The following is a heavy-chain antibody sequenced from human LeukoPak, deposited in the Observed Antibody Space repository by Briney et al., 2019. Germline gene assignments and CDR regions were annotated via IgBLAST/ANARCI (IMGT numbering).Heavy chain of an antibody. CDR2: INYSGST. D-gene: IGHD2-2*01. Sequence: PSETLSLTCTVSGGSISSSSYYWGWIRQPPGKGLEWIGSINYSGSTYYNPSLKSRVTIFVDTSKNQFSLKLSSVTAADTAVYYCARVDIVAVPSANFDCWGQGTLVTVSS. CDR1: GGSISSSSYY. V-gene: IGHV4-39*01. CDR3: ARVDIVAVPSANFDC. J-gene: IGHJ4*02.